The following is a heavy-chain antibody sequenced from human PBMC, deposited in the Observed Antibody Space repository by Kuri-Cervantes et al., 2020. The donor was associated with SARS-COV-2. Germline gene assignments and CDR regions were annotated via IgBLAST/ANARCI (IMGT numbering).Heavy chain of an antibody. V-gene: IGHV3-13*01. J-gene: IGHJ4*02. CDR3: ARSGSRRKSGAYDSSGFSGGYFDY. Sequence: LSLTCAASGFTFSSYDMHWVRQATGKGLEWVSAIGTAGDTYYPGSVKGRFTISRENAKNSLYLQMNSLRDGDTAVYYCARSGSRRKSGAYDSSGFSGGYFDYWGQGTLVTVSS. CDR2: IGTAGDT. D-gene: IGHD3-22*01. CDR1: GFTFSSYD.